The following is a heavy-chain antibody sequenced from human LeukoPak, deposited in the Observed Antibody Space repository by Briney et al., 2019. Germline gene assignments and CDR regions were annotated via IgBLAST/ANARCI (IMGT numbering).Heavy chain of an antibody. CDR3: ANIRGG. Sequence: GGSLRLSCAASAFTFSNHAMSWVRQAPGKGLEWVANIKQDGSEKLYVDSVKGRFAISRDNAKNSLYLQMNSLRVEDTAVYYCANIRGGWGQGTLVTVSS. V-gene: IGHV3-7*03. CDR2: IKQDGSEK. J-gene: IGHJ4*02. CDR1: AFTFSNHA. D-gene: IGHD3-16*01.